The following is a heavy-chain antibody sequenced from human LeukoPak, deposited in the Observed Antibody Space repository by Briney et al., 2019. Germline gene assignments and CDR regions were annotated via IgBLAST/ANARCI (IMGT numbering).Heavy chain of an antibody. V-gene: IGHV4-59*01. D-gene: IGHD6-19*01. CDR1: GGSISSYY. CDR2: IYYSGST. Sequence: SETLSLTCTVSGGSISSYYWSWIRQPPGKGLEWLGYIYYSGSTNYNPSLKSRVTISVDTSKNQFSLKLSSVTAADTAVYYCARDQGSGWGSYYYYYMDVWGKGTTVTVSS. CDR3: ARDQGSGWGSYYYYYMDV. J-gene: IGHJ6*03.